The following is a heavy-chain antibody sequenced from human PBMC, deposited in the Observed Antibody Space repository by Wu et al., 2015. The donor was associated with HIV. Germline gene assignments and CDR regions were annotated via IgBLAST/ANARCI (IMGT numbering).Heavy chain of an antibody. CDR3: ARESGSDPYYYYYYYMDV. D-gene: IGHD3-22*01. CDR2: IIPIFGTA. Sequence: QVQLVQSGAEVKKPGSSVRVSCKASGGTFSGQTVTWVRQAPGQGLEWMGGIIPIFGTANYAQKFQGRVTITADESTSTAYMELSSLRSEDTAVYYCARESGSDPYYYYYYYMDVWGKGTTVTVSS. J-gene: IGHJ6*03. V-gene: IGHV1-69*13. CDR1: GGTFSGQT.